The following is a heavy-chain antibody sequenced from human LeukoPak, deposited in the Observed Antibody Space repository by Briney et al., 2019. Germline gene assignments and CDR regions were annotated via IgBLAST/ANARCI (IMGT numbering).Heavy chain of an antibody. V-gene: IGHV4-4*07. D-gene: IGHD2-2*01. Sequence: SETLSLTCTVSGGSISSDSWSWVRQPAGKGLEWIGRIYPSGSTNYNPPLKSRVTVSVDTSKNQFSLKVNSVTAADTAVYYCARVVASSPATPYFDLWGRGTLVTVSS. CDR1: GGSISSDS. CDR3: ARVVASSPATPYFDL. J-gene: IGHJ2*01. CDR2: IYPSGST.